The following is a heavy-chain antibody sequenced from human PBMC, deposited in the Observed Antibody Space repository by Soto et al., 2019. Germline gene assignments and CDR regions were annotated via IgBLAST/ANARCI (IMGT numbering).Heavy chain of an antibody. CDR1: GFSFSSYA. Sequence: LRLSCAASGFSFSSYAMHWVRQAPGKGLEWVAVISYDGTNKYYADSVKGRFTISRDNSENTLNLQMNSLRAEDTAVYYCAKGTQNIVLMVFATLFDYWGQGTLVTVSS. V-gene: IGHV3-30*18. CDR2: ISYDGTNK. J-gene: IGHJ4*02. D-gene: IGHD2-8*01. CDR3: AKGTQNIVLMVFATLFDY.